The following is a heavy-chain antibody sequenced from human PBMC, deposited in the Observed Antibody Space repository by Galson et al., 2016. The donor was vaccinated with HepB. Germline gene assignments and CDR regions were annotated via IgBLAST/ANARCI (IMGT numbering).Heavy chain of an antibody. CDR3: AKVRQLAYSYGMDV. Sequence: SLRLSCAASGFTFSSNWMHWVRQAPGKGLVWVSRINSDGSSTSYADSVKGRFTISRDNSKNTLYLQMNSLRAEDTAVYYCAKVRQLAYSYGMDVWGQGTTVSVSS. CDR2: INSDGSST. V-gene: IGHV3-74*01. D-gene: IGHD6-6*01. CDR1: GFTFSSNW. J-gene: IGHJ6*02.